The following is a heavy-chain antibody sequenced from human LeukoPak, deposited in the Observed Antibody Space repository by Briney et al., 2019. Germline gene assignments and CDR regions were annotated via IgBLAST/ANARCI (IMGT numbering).Heavy chain of an antibody. Sequence: GGSLRLSCAASGFTFSSYEMNWVRQAPGKGLEWVSYISSSGSTICYADSVKGRFTISRDNAKNSLYLQMNSLRAEDTAVYYCARDQGGYYYDSSGYPDYWGQGTLVTVSS. J-gene: IGHJ4*02. CDR3: ARDQGGYYYDSSGYPDY. CDR1: GFTFSSYE. CDR2: ISSSGSTI. V-gene: IGHV3-48*03. D-gene: IGHD3-22*01.